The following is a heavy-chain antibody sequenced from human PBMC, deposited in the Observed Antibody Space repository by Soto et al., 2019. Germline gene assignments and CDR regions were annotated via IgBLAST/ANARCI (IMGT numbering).Heavy chain of an antibody. CDR2: MHHSGSI. V-gene: IGHV4-4*02. D-gene: IGHD4-17*01. Sequence: SETLSLTCSVSGDSISNNKWWSWVRQPPGKGLEWIGEMHHSGSIHYNASLKSRATISVDKSRNQFSLQLTSVTAADTAVYYCARGEVTTGVFWGQGTQVTVSS. J-gene: IGHJ4*02. CDR1: GDSISNNKW. CDR3: ARGEVTTGVF.